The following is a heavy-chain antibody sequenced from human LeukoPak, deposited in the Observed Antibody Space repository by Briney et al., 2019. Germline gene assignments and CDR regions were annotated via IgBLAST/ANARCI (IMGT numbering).Heavy chain of an antibody. J-gene: IGHJ5*02. CDR1: GGSISSYC. D-gene: IGHD2-21*01. V-gene: IGHV4-4*09. Sequence: SETLSLTCTVSGGSISSYCWSWVRQSPGKGLESIGYIFTSGRTDYNPSLKSRVTMSVDTSKNQLSMELRFLTAADSAVYYCATSHDVKTAPYDLWGQGTLVTVSS. CDR3: ATSHDVKTAPYDL. CDR2: IFTSGRT.